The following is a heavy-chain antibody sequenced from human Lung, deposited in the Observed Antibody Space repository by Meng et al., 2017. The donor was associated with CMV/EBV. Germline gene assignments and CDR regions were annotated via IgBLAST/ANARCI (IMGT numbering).Heavy chain of an antibody. CDR2: ISTSSSYI. D-gene: IGHD3-3*01. CDR1: GFTLSRYS. V-gene: IGHV3-21*01. J-gene: IGHJ3*01. Sequence: GGSLRLXXAASGFTLSRYSMNWVRQAPGKGLEWVSSISTSSSYIYYRDSVKGRFIISRDNAMNSLSLQMKSLRAEDTAVYYCARVLETGAAFDVWGQGTMVTVSS. CDR3: ARVLETGAAFDV.